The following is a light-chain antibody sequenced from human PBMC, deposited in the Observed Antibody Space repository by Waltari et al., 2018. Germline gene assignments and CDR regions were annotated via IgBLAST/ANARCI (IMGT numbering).Light chain of an antibody. Sequence: EIVLTQFPGTLSLSPGERATLSCRASQSVSSGWLAWFQQKPGQAPRLIIYGASRRARGIPDRFRGSGSGTDFTLTISRVDPEDFALYFCQQYGSSPRTFGQGTKVEI. CDR1: QSVSSGW. CDR2: GAS. V-gene: IGKV3-20*01. CDR3: QQYGSSPRT. J-gene: IGKJ1*01.